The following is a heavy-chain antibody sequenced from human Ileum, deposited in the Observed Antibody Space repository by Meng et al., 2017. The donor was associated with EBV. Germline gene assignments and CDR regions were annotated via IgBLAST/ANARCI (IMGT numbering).Heavy chain of an antibody. V-gene: IGHV4-61*08. CDR1: NGSVSSYGYY. Sequence: QLQESGPRLVKPSETLSLTCSVSNGSVSSYGYYWTWIRQPPGKGLEWIGYMSYTGSTNYKSTLKSRVTISVDKSKNQFSLKLSSVTAADTSVYYCARERGGGDRGIQWGQGTLVTVSS. CDR3: ARERGGGDRGIQ. CDR2: MSYTGST. D-gene: IGHD2-21*02. J-gene: IGHJ4*02.